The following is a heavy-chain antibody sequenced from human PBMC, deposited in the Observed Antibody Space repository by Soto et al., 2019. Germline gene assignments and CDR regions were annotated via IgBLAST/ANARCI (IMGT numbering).Heavy chain of an antibody. Sequence: PSETLSLTCTVSDGSISGNFLTWIRQPAGKGLEWIGRISSNGNTDYNPSLKSRVTMSIDTSKNHFSLDLISVTASDTAIYYCAREVWVAGLLYYFDFWGQGTLVTVYS. J-gene: IGHJ4*02. CDR1: DGSISGNF. CDR2: ISSNGNT. V-gene: IGHV4-4*07. CDR3: AREVWVAGLLYYFDF. D-gene: IGHD6-19*01.